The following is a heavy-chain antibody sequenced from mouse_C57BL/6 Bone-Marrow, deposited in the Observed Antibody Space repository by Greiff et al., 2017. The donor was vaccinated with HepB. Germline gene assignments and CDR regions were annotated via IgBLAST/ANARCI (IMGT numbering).Heavy chain of an antibody. CDR3: ARKMITTDYYAMDY. CDR1: GFSLTSYG. V-gene: IGHV2-2*01. Sequence: VRLVESGPGLVQPSQRLSITCTVSGFSLTSYGVHWVRQSPGKGLEWLGVIWSGGSTDYNAAFISRLSISKDNSKSQVFFKMNSLQADDTAIYYCARKMITTDYYAMDYWGQGTSVTVSS. CDR2: IWSGGST. J-gene: IGHJ4*01. D-gene: IGHD2-4*01.